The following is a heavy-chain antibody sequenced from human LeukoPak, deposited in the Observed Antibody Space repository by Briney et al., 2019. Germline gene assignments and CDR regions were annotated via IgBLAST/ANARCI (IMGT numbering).Heavy chain of an antibody. CDR2: IRYDGSNK. V-gene: IGHV3-30*02. Sequence: GGSLRLSCAASGFTFSSYGMHWVRQAPGKGLEWVAFIRYDGSNKYYADSVKGRFTISRDNSKNTLYLQMNSLRAEDTAVYYCAKVDGYYYGSGSYPFDYWGQGTLVTVSS. CDR3: AKVDGYYYGSGSYPFDY. D-gene: IGHD3-10*01. J-gene: IGHJ4*02. CDR1: GFTFSSYG.